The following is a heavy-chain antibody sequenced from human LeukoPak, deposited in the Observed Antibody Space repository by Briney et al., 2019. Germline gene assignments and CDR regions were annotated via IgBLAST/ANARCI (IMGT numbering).Heavy chain of an antibody. D-gene: IGHD3-9*01. J-gene: IGHJ4*02. CDR2: IYNSGST. Sequence: SETLSLTCTVSGGSISSGDYYWSWIRQPPGTGLEWIGYIYNSGSTYYNPSLKSRVTISVDTSKNQFSLKLSSVTAADTAVYYCARVGTYYDILTGFDYWGQGTLVTVSS. CDR3: ARVGTYYDILTGFDY. CDR1: GGSISSGDYY. V-gene: IGHV4-30-4*01.